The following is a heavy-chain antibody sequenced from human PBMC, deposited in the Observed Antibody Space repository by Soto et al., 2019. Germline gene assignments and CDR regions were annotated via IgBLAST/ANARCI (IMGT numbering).Heavy chain of an antibody. V-gene: IGHV3-23*01. D-gene: IGHD1-26*01. CDR2: ISGSGDRT. J-gene: IGHJ6*02. CDR3: ASGRGRYFYYGMDV. CDR1: GFTFSSYA. Sequence: RGSLRLSCAASGFTFSSYAITWVRQAPGKGLEWVSVISGSGDRTYYADSVKGRFTISRDNSKNTLYLQMNSLRAEDTAVYYCASGRGRYFYYGMDVWGQGTTVTVSS.